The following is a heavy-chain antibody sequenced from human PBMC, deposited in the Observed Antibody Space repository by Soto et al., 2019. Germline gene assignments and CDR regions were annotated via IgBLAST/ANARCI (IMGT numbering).Heavy chain of an antibody. V-gene: IGHV4-38-2*01. Sequence: SETLSLTXDVSGYPISSGYYGGWIRQPPGKGLEWIGSMYYSGTTLYSPSVRNRVTISLDKSKNRFSLQLSSVTAADTAIYYCARADGYTFLYYFDYWGQGALVTVSS. D-gene: IGHD3-3*02. J-gene: IGHJ4*02. CDR3: ARADGYTFLYYFDY. CDR2: MYYSGTT. CDR1: GYPISSGYY.